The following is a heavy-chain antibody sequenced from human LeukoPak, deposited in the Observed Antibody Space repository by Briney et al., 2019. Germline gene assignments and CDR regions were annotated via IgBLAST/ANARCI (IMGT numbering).Heavy chain of an antibody. CDR1: GFSRTATGVG. CDR3: AHSGRRDSSGYSY. V-gene: IGHV2-5*05. D-gene: IGHD3-22*01. CDR2: IYWDDDK. J-gene: IGHJ4*02. Sequence: SGPTLVNPTQTLTRTCTFSGFSRTATGVGVGWIRQPPGKALEWLALIYWDDDKRYGPSLKSRLTITQDTSKNQVVLTIVNMDPVDPAISYCAHSGRRDSSGYSYWGQGTLVTVSS.